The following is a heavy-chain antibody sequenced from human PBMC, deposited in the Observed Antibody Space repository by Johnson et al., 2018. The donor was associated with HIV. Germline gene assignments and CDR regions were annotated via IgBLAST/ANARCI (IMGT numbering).Heavy chain of an antibody. V-gene: IGHV3-53*01. CDR2: IYSGGST. Sequence: VQLVESGGGLIQPGGSLRLSCAASGFTVSSNYMSWVRQAPGKGLEWVSVIYSGGSTYYVDSVKGRFTIPRDNARNSVYLQMNSLRAEDTAVYYCARGDHYDSSGFYFGAAFDSWGQGTMVTVSS. J-gene: IGHJ3*02. CDR3: ARGDHYDSSGFYFGAAFDS. CDR1: GFTVSSNY. D-gene: IGHD3-22*01.